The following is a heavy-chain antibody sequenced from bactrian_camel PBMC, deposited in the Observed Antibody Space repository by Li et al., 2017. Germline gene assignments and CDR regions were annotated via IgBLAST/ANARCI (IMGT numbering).Heavy chain of an antibody. CDR3: AAGPRLYGGNWNFERWYKY. CDR2: INGDADGAT. V-gene: IGHV3S44*01. Sequence: DVQLVESGGGSVQAGGSLTLSCAASGGTFSFSSQCLAWFRQAPGKEREGVASINGDADGATNYADSVKGRFTVSKDDATMTLYLQMNNLTSDDTAMYYCAAGPRLYGGNWNFERWYKYWGQGTQVTVS. D-gene: IGHD2*01. CDR1: GGTFSFSSQC. J-gene: IGHJ4*01.